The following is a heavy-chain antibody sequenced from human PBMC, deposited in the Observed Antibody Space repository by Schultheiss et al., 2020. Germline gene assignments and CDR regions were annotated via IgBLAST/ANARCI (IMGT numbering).Heavy chain of an antibody. CDR2: ISYDGSNK. J-gene: IGHJ4*02. D-gene: IGHD7-27*01. CDR3: ARDPLLTGDPEIFDY. CDR1: GFTFSGYA. Sequence: GGSLRLSCAASGFTFSGYAMHWVRQAPGKGLEWVAVISYDGSNKYYADSVKGRFTISRDNAKNSLYLQMNSLRAEDTAVYYCARDPLLTGDPEIFDYWGQGTLVTVSS. V-gene: IGHV3-30-3*01.